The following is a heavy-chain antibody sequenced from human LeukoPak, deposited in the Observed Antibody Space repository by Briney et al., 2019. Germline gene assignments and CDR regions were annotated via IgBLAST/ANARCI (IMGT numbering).Heavy chain of an antibody. CDR2: INPSGGST. CDR3: ARDRGLAAAEPNPGY. Sequence: ASVKVSCKASGYTFTSYYMHWVRQAPGQGLEWMGIINPSGGSTSYAQKFQGRVTMTRDTSTSTVYMELSSLRSEDTAVYYCARDRGLAAAEPNPGYWGQGTLVTVSS. J-gene: IGHJ4*02. CDR1: GYTFTSYY. D-gene: IGHD6-13*01. V-gene: IGHV1-46*01.